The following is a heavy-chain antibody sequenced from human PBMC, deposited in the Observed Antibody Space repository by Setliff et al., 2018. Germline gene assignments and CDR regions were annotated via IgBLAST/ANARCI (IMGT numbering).Heavy chain of an antibody. Sequence: ASVKVSCKASGGTFSSYAISRVRQAPSQGLEWMGMIIPIFGTSNYAQKFQARVTMTTDESTSTAYMELSSLTSEDTAVYYCATDHMPASGTSAFDIWGQGTVVTVSS. V-gene: IGHV1-69*05. J-gene: IGHJ3*02. CDR2: IIPIFGTS. CDR1: GGTFSSYA. CDR3: ATDHMPASGTSAFDI. D-gene: IGHD6-13*01.